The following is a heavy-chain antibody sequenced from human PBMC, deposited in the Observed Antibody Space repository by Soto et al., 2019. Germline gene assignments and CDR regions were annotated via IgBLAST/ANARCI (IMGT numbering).Heavy chain of an antibody. D-gene: IGHD5-18*01. V-gene: IGHV4-30-4*08. CDR3: AVDTTIEGPNWLDP. CDR1: GGSISRVAYY. Sequence: SETLFLTCTVSGGSISRVAYYWSWIRQLPGKGLEWIGYVYHTGNADYNPSLKSRISMSVDTSKNQFSMDLKDVTAADTAVYYCAVDTTIEGPNWLDPWGQGTLVTVSS. CDR2: VYHTGNA. J-gene: IGHJ5*02.